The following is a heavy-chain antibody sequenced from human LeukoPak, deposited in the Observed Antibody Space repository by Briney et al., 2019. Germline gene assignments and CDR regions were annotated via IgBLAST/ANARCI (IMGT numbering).Heavy chain of an antibody. J-gene: IGHJ3*02. V-gene: IGHV3-15*01. CDR2: IKSKSDGGTT. CDR1: GFTFINAW. CDR3: TTEYEGSGSAFDI. Sequence: PGGSLRLSCAASGFTFINAWMSWVRQAPGKGLEWVGRIKSKSDGGTTDYAAVVKGRFTISRDYSKNTLQMNSLKTEDTAVYYCTTEYEGSGSAFDIWGQGTMVTVSS. D-gene: IGHD1-26*01.